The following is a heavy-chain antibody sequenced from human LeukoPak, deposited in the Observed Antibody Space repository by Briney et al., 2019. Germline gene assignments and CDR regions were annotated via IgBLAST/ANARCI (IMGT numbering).Heavy chain of an antibody. Sequence: GGSLRLSCAASGFTFSSYWMNWARQAPGKGLEWVASINHNGNVNYYVDSVKGRFTISRDNSKNTLYLQMNSLRAEDTAVYYCAKGGSNWPNDYGMDVWGQGTTVTVSS. CDR2: INHNGNVN. CDR1: GFTFSSYW. D-gene: IGHD6-13*01. J-gene: IGHJ6*02. V-gene: IGHV3-7*03. CDR3: AKGGSNWPNDYGMDV.